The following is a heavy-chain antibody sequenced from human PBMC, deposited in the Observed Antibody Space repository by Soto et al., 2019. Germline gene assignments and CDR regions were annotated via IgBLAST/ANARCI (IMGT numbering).Heavy chain of an antibody. CDR1: GYTFTSYG. J-gene: IGHJ6*02. CDR2: ISAYNGNT. CDR3: ARLGVVVVAASASYYYYGMDV. Sequence: AAVKVSCKASGYTFTSYGISWVRQAPGQGLEWMGWISAYNGNTNYAQKLQGRVTMTTDTSTSTAYMELRSLRSDDTAVYYCARLGVVVVAASASYYYYGMDVWGQGTTVTVSS. D-gene: IGHD2-15*01. V-gene: IGHV1-18*01.